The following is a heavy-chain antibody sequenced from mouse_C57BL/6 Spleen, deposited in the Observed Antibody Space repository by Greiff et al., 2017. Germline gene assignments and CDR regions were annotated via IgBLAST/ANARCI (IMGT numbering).Heavy chain of an antibody. CDR3: ARVPSTGWYFDV. CDR2: INPGSGGT. V-gene: IGHV1-54*01. D-gene: IGHD4-1*02. J-gene: IGHJ1*03. Sequence: QVQLQQSGAELVRPGTSVKVSCKASGYAFTNYLIEWVKQRPGQGLEWIGVINPGSGGTNYNEKFKGKATLTADKSSSTAYMQLSSLTSEDSAVYFCARVPSTGWYFDVWGTGTTVTVSS. CDR1: GYAFTNYL.